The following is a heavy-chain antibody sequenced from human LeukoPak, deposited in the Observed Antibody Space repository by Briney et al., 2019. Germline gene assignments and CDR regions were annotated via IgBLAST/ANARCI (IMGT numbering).Heavy chain of an antibody. CDR2: IYHSGST. J-gene: IGHJ4*02. V-gene: IGHV4-38-2*01. Sequence: PSETLSLTCAVSGYSISSGYYWGWIRQPPGKGLDWIGSIYHSGSTYYNPSLKSRVTISVDTSKNQFSLKLSSVTAADTAVYYCARQAPGSEGFLERLLDYWGQGTLVTVSS. CDR1: GYSISSGYY. D-gene: IGHD3-3*01. CDR3: ARQAPGSEGFLERLLDY.